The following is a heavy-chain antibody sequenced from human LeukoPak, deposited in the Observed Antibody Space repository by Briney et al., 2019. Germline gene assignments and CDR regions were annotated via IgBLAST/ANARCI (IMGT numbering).Heavy chain of an antibody. D-gene: IGHD6-13*01. J-gene: IGHJ4*02. CDR2: IYPGDSDT. Sequence: KRGESLKISCKGSGHSFTSYWIGWVRQMPGKGLEWMGVIYPGDSDTRYSPSFQGQVTISADKSISTAYLQWSSLKASDTAMYYCARRIAAAGTLDYWGQGTLVTVSS. CDR1: GHSFTSYW. CDR3: ARRIAAAGTLDY. V-gene: IGHV5-51*01.